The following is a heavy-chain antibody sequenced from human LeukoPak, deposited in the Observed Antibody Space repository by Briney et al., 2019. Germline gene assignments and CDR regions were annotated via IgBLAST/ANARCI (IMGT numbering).Heavy chain of an antibody. Sequence: GGSLRLSCVDSGFTFTNAWMSWVRQAPGKGLEWIGRIKSKTDGETTNHAEPVRGRFTISRDDSKSAVYLQMNSLKSEDTAVYYCTTDLGTYYHGSQRLIPIDYWGQGTLVTVSS. CDR3: TTDLGTYYHGSQRLIPIDY. V-gene: IGHV3-15*01. CDR2: IKSKTDGETT. J-gene: IGHJ4*02. D-gene: IGHD3-10*01. CDR1: GFTFTNAW.